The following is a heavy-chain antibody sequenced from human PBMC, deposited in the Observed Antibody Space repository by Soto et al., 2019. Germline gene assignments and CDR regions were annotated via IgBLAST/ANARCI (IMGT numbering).Heavy chain of an antibody. D-gene: IGHD4-17*01. CDR3: ARLATVTPPYYFDY. V-gene: IGHV1-46*01. CDR2: INPNGGST. CDR1: GYTFISFH. J-gene: IGHJ4*02. Sequence: GASVKVSCKASGYTFISFHVHWVRQAPGQGLEWMGVINPNGGSTAYAQKFQGRVTMTRDTSTSTVYMELSSLRSEDTAVYYCARLATVTPPYYFDYWGQGTLVTVSS.